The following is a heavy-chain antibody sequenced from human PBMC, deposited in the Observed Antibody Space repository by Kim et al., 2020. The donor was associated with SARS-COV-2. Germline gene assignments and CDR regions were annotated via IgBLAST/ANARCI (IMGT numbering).Heavy chain of an antibody. CDR3: ARGGKDYYDILTGYYKPSYYYYGMDV. D-gene: IGHD3-9*01. V-gene: IGHV3-74*01. CDR2: INSDGSST. CDR1: GFTFSSYW. Sequence: GGSLRLSCAASGFTFSSYWMHWVRQAPGKGLVWVSRINSDGSSTSYADSVKGRFTISRDNAKNTLYLQMNSLRAEDTAVYYCARGGKDYYDILTGYYKPSYYYYGMDVWGQGTTVTVSS. J-gene: IGHJ6*02.